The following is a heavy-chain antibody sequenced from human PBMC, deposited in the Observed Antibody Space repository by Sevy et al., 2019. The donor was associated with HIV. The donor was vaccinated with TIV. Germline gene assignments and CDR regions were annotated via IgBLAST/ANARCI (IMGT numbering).Heavy chain of an antibody. CDR1: GFTFSSYG. J-gene: IGHJ3*02. V-gene: IGHV3-33*01. D-gene: IGHD7-27*01. Sequence: GGSLRLSCAASGFTFSSYGMHWVRQAPGKGLEWVAVIWYDGSNKYYADSVKGRFTISRDNSKNTLYLQMNSLRAEDTAVYYCARDGEPDAFDIWGQGTMVTVSS. CDR3: ARDGEPDAFDI. CDR2: IWYDGSNK.